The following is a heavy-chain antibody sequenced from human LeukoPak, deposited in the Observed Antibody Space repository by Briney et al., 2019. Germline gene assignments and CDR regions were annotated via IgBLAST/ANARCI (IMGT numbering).Heavy chain of an antibody. J-gene: IGHJ1*01. CDR1: GYSFTNYW. Sequence: GESLKISCKGSGYSFTNYWIGWARHMPGKGLEWMGIIYPGDSDTRYSPSFQGQVTISADKSISTAYLQWSSLKASDTAMYYCARTAIPEYFQHWGQGTLVTVSS. V-gene: IGHV5-51*01. CDR2: IYPGDSDT. D-gene: IGHD2-2*02. CDR3: ARTAIPEYFQH.